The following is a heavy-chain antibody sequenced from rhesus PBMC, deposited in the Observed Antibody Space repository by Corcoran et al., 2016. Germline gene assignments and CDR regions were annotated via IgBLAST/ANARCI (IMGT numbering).Heavy chain of an antibody. V-gene: IGHV4S10*01. Sequence: QVQLQESGPGVVKPSETLSLTCAVSGGSISDSYRWSWIRKPPGKGLEWIGYIYGSSTSTNYNPSLKSRVTISKDTSKNQFSLKLSSVTAADTVVYYCARSIAAAVFDYWGQGVLVTGSS. D-gene: IGHD6-25*01. CDR3: ARSIAAAVFDY. CDR2: IYGSSTST. CDR1: GGSISDSYR. J-gene: IGHJ4*01.